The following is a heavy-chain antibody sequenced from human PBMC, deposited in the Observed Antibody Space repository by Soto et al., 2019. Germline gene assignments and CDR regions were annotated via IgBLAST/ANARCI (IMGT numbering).Heavy chain of an antibody. D-gene: IGHD6-19*01. CDR3: ARGRGIAVAGDFDY. CDR1: GYTFTSYG. CDR2: ISAYNGNT. Sequence: ASVKVSCKASGYTFTSYGISWVRQAPGQGFEWMGWISAYNGNTNYAQKLQGRVTMTTDTSTSTAYMELRSLRSDDTAVYYCARGRGIAVAGDFDYWGQGTLVTVSS. V-gene: IGHV1-18*04. J-gene: IGHJ4*02.